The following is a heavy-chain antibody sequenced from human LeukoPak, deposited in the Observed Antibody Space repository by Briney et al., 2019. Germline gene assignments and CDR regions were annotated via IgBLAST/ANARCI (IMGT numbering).Heavy chain of an antibody. V-gene: IGHV3-23*01. Sequence: GGSLRLSCAASRFSFSNYAMSWVRQAPGKGLEWVSAISGGGTNTYYADSVKGRFTISRDNSKNTLYLHMNSLRAEDTAVYYCAKDTRYGSETFGAFDIWGQGTMITVSS. CDR2: ISGGGTNT. CDR3: AKDTRYGSETFGAFDI. D-gene: IGHD3-10*01. CDR1: RFSFSNYA. J-gene: IGHJ3*02.